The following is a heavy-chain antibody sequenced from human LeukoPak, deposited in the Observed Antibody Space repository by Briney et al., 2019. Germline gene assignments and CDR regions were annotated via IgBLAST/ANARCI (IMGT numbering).Heavy chain of an antibody. Sequence: GRSLRLSCAASGFTFSSYWMSWVRQAPGKGLEWVANIKQDGSEKYYVDSVKGRFTISRDNAKNSLYLQMNSLRVENTAVYYCAKDRLGAMMYFDFWGQGTLVTVSS. CDR3: AKDRLGAMMYFDF. CDR1: GFTFSSYW. D-gene: IGHD1-26*01. J-gene: IGHJ4*02. CDR2: IKQDGSEK. V-gene: IGHV3-7*03.